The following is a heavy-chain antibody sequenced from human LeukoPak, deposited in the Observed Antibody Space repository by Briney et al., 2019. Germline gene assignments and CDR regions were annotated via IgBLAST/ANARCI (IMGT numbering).Heavy chain of an antibody. CDR3: ARVEEGYSSSCQDY. CDR2: IYYSGST. V-gene: IGHV4-31*03. D-gene: IGHD6-13*01. CDR1: GGSISSGGYY. J-gene: IGHJ4*02. Sequence: SETLSLTCTVSGGSISSGGYYWSWIRQHPGKGLEWIGYIYYSGSTYYNPSLKSRVTISVDKSKNQFSLKLSSVTAADTAMYYCARVEEGYSSSCQDYWGQGTLVTVSS.